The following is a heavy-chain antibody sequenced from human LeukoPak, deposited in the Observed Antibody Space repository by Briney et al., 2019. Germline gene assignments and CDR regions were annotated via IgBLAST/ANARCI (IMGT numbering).Heavy chain of an antibody. Sequence: PGVSLSLSCAPSGFTFDDYGMSWVRQSPGKGLEWVSGIRTGYADSVKGRFTISRDNAKNSLYLQMNSLRAEDTALYYCASGGIYYGAAFDFWGQGTLVTVSS. J-gene: IGHJ4*02. CDR3: ASGGIYYGAAFDF. CDR2: IRT. CDR1: GFTFDDYG. D-gene: IGHD1-26*01. V-gene: IGHV3-20*04.